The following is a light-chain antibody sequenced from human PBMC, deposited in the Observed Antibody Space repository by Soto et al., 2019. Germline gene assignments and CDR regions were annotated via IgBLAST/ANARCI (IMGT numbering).Light chain of an antibody. CDR1: QSVGSY. V-gene: IGKV3-11*01. Sequence: EVVLTQSPATLSLSPGERATLACMASQSVGSYLAWYQQKLGQAPRLLIYDASNRATGIPGRFSGSGSGTDFTLTISSLEPEDFAVYYCQQRGTFGQGTKVEIK. CDR2: DAS. CDR3: QQRGT. J-gene: IGKJ2*01.